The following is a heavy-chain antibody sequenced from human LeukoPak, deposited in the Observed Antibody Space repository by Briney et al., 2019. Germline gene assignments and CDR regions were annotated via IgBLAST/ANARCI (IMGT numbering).Heavy chain of an antibody. D-gene: IGHD3-10*01. Sequence: GGSLRLSCAASGFTFSSYNMNWVRQAPGKGLEWVSYISSSSSTIYYADSVKGQFTISRDNAKNSLYLQMNSLRGEDTAVYYCARDKGSGRPDYWGQGTLVTVSS. CDR1: GFTFSSYN. CDR3: ARDKGSGRPDY. V-gene: IGHV3-48*01. J-gene: IGHJ4*02. CDR2: ISSSSSTI.